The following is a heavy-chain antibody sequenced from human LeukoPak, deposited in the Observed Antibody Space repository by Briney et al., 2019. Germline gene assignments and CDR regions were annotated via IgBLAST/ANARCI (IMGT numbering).Heavy chain of an antibody. V-gene: IGHV4-39*07. CDR1: GGSIRSSYYY. J-gene: IGHJ5*02. Sequence: PSETLSLTCTVSGGSIRSSYYYWGWIRQPPGKGLEWIGGIYDSGSTYYNPSLKSRVTISVDTSKNQFSLKLSSVTAADTAVYYCARGSVSGVFWFDPWGQGTLVTVSS. CDR2: IYDSGST. D-gene: IGHD3-10*01. CDR3: ARGSVSGVFWFDP.